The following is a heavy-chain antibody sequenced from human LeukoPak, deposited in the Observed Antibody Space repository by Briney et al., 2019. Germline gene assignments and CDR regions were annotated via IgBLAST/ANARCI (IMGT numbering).Heavy chain of an antibody. Sequence: PSETLSLTCAVSGGSISSGGYSWSWIRQPPGKGLEWIGYIYHSGSTYYNPSLKSRVTISVDRSKNQFSLKLNSVTAADTAVYYCARGDTALDAFDIWGQGTMVTVSS. J-gene: IGHJ3*02. D-gene: IGHD5-18*01. V-gene: IGHV4-30-2*01. CDR1: GGSISSGGYS. CDR3: ARGDTALDAFDI. CDR2: IYHSGST.